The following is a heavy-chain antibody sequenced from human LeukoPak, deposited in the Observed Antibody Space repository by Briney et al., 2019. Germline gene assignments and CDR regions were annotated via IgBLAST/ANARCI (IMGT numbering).Heavy chain of an antibody. Sequence: PGRSLRLSCAASGFTFSSYAMHWVRQAPGKGLEWVAVISFDGNDKYHADSVKGRFTISRDNSKNTLYLQMNSLRAEDTALYYCAGDQYYHSRGSDAFDIWGQGTMVTVSS. CDR1: GFTFSSYA. J-gene: IGHJ3*02. V-gene: IGHV3-30-3*01. CDR3: AGDQYYHSRGSDAFDI. CDR2: ISFDGNDK. D-gene: IGHD3-22*01.